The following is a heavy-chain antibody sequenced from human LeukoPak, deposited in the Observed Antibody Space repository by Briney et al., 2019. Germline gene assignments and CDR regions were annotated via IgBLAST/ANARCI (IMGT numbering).Heavy chain of an antibody. V-gene: IGHV3-66*01. J-gene: IGHJ3*02. CDR3: ATSSGYYNDAFDI. D-gene: IGHD3-22*01. CDR1: GFTVSSNY. CDR2: IYSGGST. Sequence: GGSLRLSCAASGFTVSSNYMSWVRQAPGKGLEWVSVIYSGGSTYYADSVKGRFTISRDNSKNTLYLQMNSLRAEDTAVYYCATSSGYYNDAFDIWGQGTMVTVSS.